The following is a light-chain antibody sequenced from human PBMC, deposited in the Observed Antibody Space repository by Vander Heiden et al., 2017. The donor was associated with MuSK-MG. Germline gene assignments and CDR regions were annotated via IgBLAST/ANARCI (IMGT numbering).Light chain of an antibody. J-gene: IGKJ4*01. CDR3: QQRSNWPQNT. Sequence: EIVLTQSPATLSLSPGERATLSGRASQSVSSYLAWYQQKPGQAPRLLIYDASNRATGIPARFSGSGSGTDFTLTISSLEPEDFAVYYCQQRSNWPQNTFGGGTKVEIK. V-gene: IGKV3-11*01. CDR1: QSVSSY. CDR2: DAS.